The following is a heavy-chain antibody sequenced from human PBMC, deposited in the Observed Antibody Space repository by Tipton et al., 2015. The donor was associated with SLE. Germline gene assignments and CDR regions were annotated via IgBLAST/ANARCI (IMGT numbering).Heavy chain of an antibody. CDR1: GGSFSGYY. CDR3: ARAPGLDRDYYYYYYMDG. CDR2: INHSGGT. D-gene: IGHD3/OR15-3a*01. V-gene: IGHV4-34*01. Sequence: TLSLTCAVYGGSFSGYYWSWIRQPPGKGLEWIGEINHSGGTNYNPSLKSRVTISVDTSKNQFSLKLSSVTAADTAVYYCARAPGLDRDYYYYYYMDGWGKVTTVTVAS. J-gene: IGHJ6*03.